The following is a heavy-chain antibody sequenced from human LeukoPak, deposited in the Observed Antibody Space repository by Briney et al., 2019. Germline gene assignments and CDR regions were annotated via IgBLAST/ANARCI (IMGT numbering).Heavy chain of an antibody. CDR2: INPNSGGT. CDR1: GYTFTGYY. J-gene: IGHJ4*02. D-gene: IGHD3-10*01. Sequence: ASVKVSCKASGYTFTGYYMHWVRQAPGQGLEWMGLINPNSGGTNYAQKFQGRVTMTRDTSISTAYMELSRLRSDDTAVYYWASIYGSGNDFDYWGQGTLVTVSS. V-gene: IGHV1-2*02. CDR3: ASIYGSGNDFDY.